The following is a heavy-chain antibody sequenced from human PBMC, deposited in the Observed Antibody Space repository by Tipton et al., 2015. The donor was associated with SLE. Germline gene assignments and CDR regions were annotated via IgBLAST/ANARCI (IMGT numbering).Heavy chain of an antibody. CDR1: GGSISSGSYY. J-gene: IGHJ3*02. V-gene: IGHV4-61*02. D-gene: IGHD6-13*01. Sequence: LRLSCTVSGGSISSGSYYWSWIRQPAGKGLEWIGRIDTSGSTNYNPSLKSRVTISVDTSKNQFSLKLRSVTAADTAVYYCARHGVGSSPGAFDIWGQGTMVTVSS. CDR3: ARHGVGSSPGAFDI. CDR2: IDTSGST.